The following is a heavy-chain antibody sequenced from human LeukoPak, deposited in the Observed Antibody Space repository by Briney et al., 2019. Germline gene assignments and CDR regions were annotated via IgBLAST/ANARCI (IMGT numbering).Heavy chain of an antibody. V-gene: IGHV4-30-4*01. CDR3: ARRRQGYCGSRGGVDDFDP. Sequence: SETLSLTCTVSGASVSSDYYWSWIRPSPGKGLEWIGYINHLWRTYYTPSLMSRVTMAVDTSKNQFSLKVTSVTAADTAVYYSARRRQGYCGSRGGVDDFDPWGQGILVTVSS. CDR2: INHLWRT. J-gene: IGHJ5*02. CDR1: GASVSSDYY. D-gene: IGHD2-15*01.